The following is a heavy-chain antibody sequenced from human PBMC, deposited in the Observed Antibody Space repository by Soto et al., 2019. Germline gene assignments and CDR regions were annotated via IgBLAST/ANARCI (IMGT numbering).Heavy chain of an antibody. Sequence: QLQLQESGPGLVKPSETLSLTCTVSGGSISSTNYFWGWIRQPPGKGLEWLGNIYYSGNTYHKPSLNSRVTISVDTSKNQFSLKLNSVTAADTSVYSCARWAVSGSQRFAYWGQGTLVTVSS. CDR3: ARWAVSGSQRFAY. D-gene: IGHD6-19*01. CDR2: IYYSGNT. J-gene: IGHJ4*02. V-gene: IGHV4-39*01. CDR1: GGSISSTNYF.